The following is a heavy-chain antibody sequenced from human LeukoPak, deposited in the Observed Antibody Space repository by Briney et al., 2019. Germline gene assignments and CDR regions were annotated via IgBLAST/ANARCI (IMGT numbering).Heavy chain of an antibody. Sequence: PGGSLRLSCAASGFTFSNAWMSWVRQAPGKGLEWVGRIKSKTDGGTTDYAAPVKGRFTISRDDSKNTLYVQMNSLKTEDTAVYYCTTDLTVVAVASWGQGTLVTVSS. CDR3: TTDLTVVAVAS. CDR1: GFTFSNAW. D-gene: IGHD6-19*01. J-gene: IGHJ5*02. V-gene: IGHV3-15*01. CDR2: IKSKTDGGTT.